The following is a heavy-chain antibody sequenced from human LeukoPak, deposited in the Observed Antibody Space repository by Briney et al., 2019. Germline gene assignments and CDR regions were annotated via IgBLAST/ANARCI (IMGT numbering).Heavy chain of an antibody. D-gene: IGHD3-10*01. CDR3: ARVGGSGSYASLLYSYGPYYFDY. CDR2: IYHSGST. CDR1: GYSISSGYY. V-gene: IGHV4-38-2*02. Sequence: SETLSLTCTVSGYSISSGYYWGWIRQPPGKGLEWIGSIYHSGSTYYNPPLKSRVTISVDTSKNQFSLKLSSVTAADTAVHYCARVGGSGSYASLLYSYGPYYFDYWGQGTLVTVSS. J-gene: IGHJ4*02.